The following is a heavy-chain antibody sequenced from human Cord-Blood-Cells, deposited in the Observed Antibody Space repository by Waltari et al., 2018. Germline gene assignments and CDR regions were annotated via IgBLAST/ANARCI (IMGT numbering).Heavy chain of an antibody. D-gene: IGHD4-4*01. CDR2: IRDDGSNK. CDR1: GFTFSSYG. J-gene: IGHJ4*02. CDR3: AKDSSLYSNYEDY. V-gene: IGHV3-30*02. Sequence: QVQLVESGGGVVQPGGSLRLSCAASGFTFSSYGMHWVRQAPGKGLEWVAFIRDDGSNKYYADSVKGRFTISRDNSKNTLYLQMNSLRAEDTAVYYCAKDSSLYSNYEDYWGQGTLVTVSS.